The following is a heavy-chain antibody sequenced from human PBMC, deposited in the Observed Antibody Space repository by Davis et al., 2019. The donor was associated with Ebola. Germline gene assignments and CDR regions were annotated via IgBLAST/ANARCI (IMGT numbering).Heavy chain of an antibody. CDR2: IDPSDSYT. Sequence: PGGSLRLSCKGSGYSFTSYWISWVRQMPGKGLEWMGRIDPSDSYTNYSPSFQGHVTISADKSISTAYLQWSSLKASDTAMYYCARHVGYSSSWGYYYYMDVWGKGTTVTVSS. D-gene: IGHD6-13*01. J-gene: IGHJ6*03. V-gene: IGHV5-10-1*01. CDR3: ARHVGYSSSWGYYYYMDV. CDR1: GYSFTSYW.